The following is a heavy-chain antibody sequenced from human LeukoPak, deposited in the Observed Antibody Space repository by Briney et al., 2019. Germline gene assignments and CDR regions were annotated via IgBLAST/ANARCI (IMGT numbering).Heavy chain of an antibody. V-gene: IGHV3-23*01. CDR2: ISGSGGST. CDR1: GFTFSSYA. J-gene: IGHJ4*02. D-gene: IGHD5-18*01. CDR3: ARGGGYGYGYEPY. Sequence: GGSLRLSCAASGFTFSSYAMSWVRQAPGKGLEWVSAISGSGGSTYYADSVKGRFTISRDNSKNTLYLQMNSLRAEDTAVYYCARGGGYGYGYEPYWGQGTLVTVSS.